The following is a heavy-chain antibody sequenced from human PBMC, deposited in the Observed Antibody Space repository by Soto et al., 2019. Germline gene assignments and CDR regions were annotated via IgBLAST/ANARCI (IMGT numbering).Heavy chain of an antibody. D-gene: IGHD3-10*01. J-gene: IGHJ3*01. Sequence: SETLSLTCAVYGGSFSGYYWSWIRQPPGKGLEWIGEINHSGSTNYNPSLKSRVTISVDTSKNQFSLKLSSVTAADTAVYYCARRYGSAFDFWGQGTMVPSPQ. V-gene: IGHV4-34*01. CDR1: GGSFSGYY. CDR2: INHSGST. CDR3: ARRYGSAFDF.